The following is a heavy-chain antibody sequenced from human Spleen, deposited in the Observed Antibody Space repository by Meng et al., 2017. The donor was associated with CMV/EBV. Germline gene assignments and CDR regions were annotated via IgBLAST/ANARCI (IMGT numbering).Heavy chain of an antibody. CDR3: GRDMNV. CDR2: INQDVSQK. Sequence: GGSLRLSCAGSGFHFGTYWMTWVRQAPGKALEWVANINQDVSQKNYVDSVEGRFTISRDNAKNSMYLQMNSLRAEDTAVYYCGRDMNVWGQGTTVTVSS. V-gene: IGHV3-7*01. J-gene: IGHJ6*02. CDR1: GFHFGTYW.